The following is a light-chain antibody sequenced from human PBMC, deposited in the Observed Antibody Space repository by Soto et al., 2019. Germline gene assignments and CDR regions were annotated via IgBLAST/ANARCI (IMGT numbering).Light chain of an antibody. CDR2: GAS. CDR3: QQTNINPRS. J-gene: IGKJ4*01. CDR1: QSISTY. Sequence: DIQMTQSPSSLSASVGDRVTITCRASQSISTYLNWYQQKPGKAPRLLIFGASNLQSGVSSRFSGSGSGPDFTLTIISLQPDDFATYFCQQTNINPRSFGVGTQVAVK. V-gene: IGKV1-39*01.